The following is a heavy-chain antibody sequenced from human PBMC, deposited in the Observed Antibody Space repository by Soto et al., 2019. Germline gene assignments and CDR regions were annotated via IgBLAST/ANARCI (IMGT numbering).Heavy chain of an antibody. CDR3: ARGPGASDYYFDY. J-gene: IGHJ4*02. V-gene: IGHV4-34*01. Sequence: SETLSLTCAVYGGSFSGYYWGWIRQPPGKGLEWIGEINHSGSTNYNPSLKSRVTISVDTSKNQFSLKLTSVTAADTAVYYCARGPGASDYYFDYWGPGTLVTVSS. CDR1: GGSFSGYY. CDR2: INHSGST. D-gene: IGHD3-10*01.